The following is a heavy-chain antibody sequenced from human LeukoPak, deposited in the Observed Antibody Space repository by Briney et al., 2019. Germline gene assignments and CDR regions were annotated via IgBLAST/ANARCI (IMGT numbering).Heavy chain of an antibody. V-gene: IGHV3-74*01. CDR1: GFTFSSYW. J-gene: IGHJ6*02. Sequence: GGSLRLSCAASGFTFSSYWMHWVRQAPGKGLVWVSRINSDGSSTSYADSVKGRFTISRDNAKNTLYLQLNSLRAEDTAVYYCARDQDDILTGWGYYYYYGMDVWGQGTTVTVSS. CDR2: INSDGSST. CDR3: ARDQDDILTGWGYYYYYGMDV. D-gene: IGHD3-9*01.